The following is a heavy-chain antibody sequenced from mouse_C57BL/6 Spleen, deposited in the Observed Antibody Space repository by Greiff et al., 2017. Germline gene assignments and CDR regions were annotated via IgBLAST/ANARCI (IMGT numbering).Heavy chain of an antibody. V-gene: IGHV5-9*01. CDR2: ISGGGGNT. CDR1: GFTFSSYT. J-gene: IGHJ2*01. CDR3: ARDDY. Sequence: EVMLVESGGGLVKPGGSLKLSCAASGFTFSSYTMSWVRQTPEKRLEWVATISGGGGNTYYPDSVKCRFTISRDNAKHTLYLQMSSLRSEDTALYYCARDDYWGQGTTLTVSS.